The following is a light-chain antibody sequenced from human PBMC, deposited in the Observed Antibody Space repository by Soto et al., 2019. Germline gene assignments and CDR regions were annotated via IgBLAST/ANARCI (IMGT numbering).Light chain of an antibody. CDR1: QSIHSW. Sequence: IQLTQSPSTLSASIGDRVTITCRASQSIHSWLAWYQQKPGKAPKILIYKASNLPTGVPSRFTGSGSGTEFTLTVSSLQPDDFATYYCQHYKSYSSTFGQGTKV. J-gene: IGKJ1*01. V-gene: IGKV1-5*03. CDR3: QHYKSYSST. CDR2: KAS.